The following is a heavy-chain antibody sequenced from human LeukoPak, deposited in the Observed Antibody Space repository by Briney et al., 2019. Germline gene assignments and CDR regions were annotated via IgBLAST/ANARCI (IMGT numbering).Heavy chain of an antibody. D-gene: IGHD6-19*01. CDR3: AREGGGWYGGDY. Sequence: GASVKVSCKASGYTFTSYSMYWVRQAPGQGLEWMGIINPSGGSTSYAQKFQGRVTMTRDTSTSTVYMELTSLRSEDTAVYYCAREGGGWYGGDYWGQGTLVTVSS. J-gene: IGHJ4*02. CDR2: INPSGGST. V-gene: IGHV1-46*01. CDR1: GYTFTSYS.